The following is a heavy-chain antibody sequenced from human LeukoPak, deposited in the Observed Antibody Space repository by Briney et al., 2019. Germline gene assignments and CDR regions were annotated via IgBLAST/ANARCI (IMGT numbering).Heavy chain of an antibody. D-gene: IGHD1-26*01. CDR3: ARIRQWELRGFDY. Sequence: ESGPALVKPTQTLTLTCTFSGFSLSTSGMCVSWIRQPPGKALEWLARIDWDDDKYYSTSLETRLTISKDTSKNQVVLTMTNMDPVDTATYYCARIRQWELRGFDYWGQGTLVTVSS. V-gene: IGHV2-70*11. CDR2: IDWDDDK. CDR1: GFSLSTSGMC. J-gene: IGHJ4*02.